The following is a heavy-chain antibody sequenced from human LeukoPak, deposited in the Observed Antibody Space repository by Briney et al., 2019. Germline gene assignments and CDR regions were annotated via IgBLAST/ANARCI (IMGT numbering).Heavy chain of an antibody. D-gene: IGHD6-19*01. V-gene: IGHV4-39*01. CDR1: GGSISSSSYY. CDR2: IYYGGST. Sequence: PSETLSLTCTVSGGSISSSSYYWGWIRQPPGKGLEWIGSIYYGGSTYYNPSLKSRVTISVDTSKNQFSLKLSSVTAAGTAVYYCARLSGGWYYMDVWGKGTTVTVSS. CDR3: ARLSGGWYYMDV. J-gene: IGHJ6*03.